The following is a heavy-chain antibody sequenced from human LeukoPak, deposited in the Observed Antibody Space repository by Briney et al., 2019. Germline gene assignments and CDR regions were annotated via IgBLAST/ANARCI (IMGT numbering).Heavy chain of an antibody. CDR2: ISGSGGST. V-gene: IGHV3-23*01. Sequence: GGSLRLSCAASGFTFSSYAMSWVRQAPGKGLEWVSGISGSGGSTYYADSVKGRFTISRENSKNTLYLQMNSLRAEDTAVYYCAKAQGSGSYRAPDYWGQGTLVTVSS. CDR3: AKAQGSGSYRAPDY. D-gene: IGHD3-10*01. J-gene: IGHJ4*02. CDR1: GFTFSSYA.